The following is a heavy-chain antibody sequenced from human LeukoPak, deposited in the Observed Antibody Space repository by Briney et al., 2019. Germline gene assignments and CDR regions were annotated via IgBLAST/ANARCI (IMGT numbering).Heavy chain of an antibody. D-gene: IGHD6-19*01. V-gene: IGHV3-23*01. CDR3: AKVRPLYSSGPGYYFDY. Sequence: PGGSLRLSCAASGFTFSIYAMSWVRQAPGKGLEWVSSISNSGGNTYYGDSVKGRFTLSRDNSKNTLYLQMNSLRVEDTAVYFCAKVRPLYSSGPGYYFDYWGQGTLVTVSS. CDR2: ISNSGGNT. J-gene: IGHJ4*02. CDR1: GFTFSIYA.